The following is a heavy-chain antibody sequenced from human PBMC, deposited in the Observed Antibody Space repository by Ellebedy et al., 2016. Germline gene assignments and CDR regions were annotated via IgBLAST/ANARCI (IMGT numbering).Heavy chain of an antibody. D-gene: IGHD5-12*01. CDR2: MNPNSGNT. CDR1: GYTFTSYD. V-gene: IGHV1-8*01. Sequence: ASVKVSCXASGYTFTSYDINWVRQATGQGLEWMGWMNPNSGNTGYAQKFQGRVTMTRNTSISTAYMELSSLRSEDTAVYYCARGDGRSGYDSFDYWGQGTLVTVSS. J-gene: IGHJ4*02. CDR3: ARGDGRSGYDSFDY.